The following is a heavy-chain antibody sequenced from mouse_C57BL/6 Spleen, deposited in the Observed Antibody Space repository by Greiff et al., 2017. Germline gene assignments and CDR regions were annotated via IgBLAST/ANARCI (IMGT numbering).Heavy chain of an antibody. V-gene: IGHV1-53*01. CDR2: LNPSNGGT. Sequence: QVQLQQPGPELVKPGASVKLSCKASGYTFTSYWMHWVKQRPGQGLEWIGHLNPSNGGTNYNEKFKSKATLTVAKSSSTAYMKLSSLTSEDSAVLYCARCCDGYLLYFDVWGTGTTVTVSS. CDR3: ARCCDGYLLYFDV. J-gene: IGHJ1*03. CDR1: GYTFTSYW. D-gene: IGHD2-3*01.